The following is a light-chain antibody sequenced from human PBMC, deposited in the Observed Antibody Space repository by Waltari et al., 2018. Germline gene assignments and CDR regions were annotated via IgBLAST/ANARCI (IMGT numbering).Light chain of an antibody. J-gene: IGLJ2*01. Sequence: QLVLTQSPSASASLGAPVTLTCTLTSRHSRYATAWHQQQPGKGPRYLMKLNSDGSHIKGDGIPDRFSGSSSGAERYLTISSLQSEDEADYYCQTWGTGYVVFGGGTKLTVL. CDR3: QTWGTGYVV. V-gene: IGLV4-69*01. CDR1: SRHSRYA. CDR2: LNSDGSH.